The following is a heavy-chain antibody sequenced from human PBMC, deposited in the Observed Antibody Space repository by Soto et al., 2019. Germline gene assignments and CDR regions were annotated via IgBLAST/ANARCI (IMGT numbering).Heavy chain of an antibody. J-gene: IGHJ4*02. D-gene: IGHD1-7*01. CDR3: AKDRWAGGNYGFYSDF. CDR1: GFTFSSYG. CDR2: SSATGAGT. V-gene: IGHV3-23*01. Sequence: EVQLLESGGGLVQPGGSLRLSCAASGFTFSSYGMTWVRQAPGKGLEWVSFSSATGAGTYYADSVKGRFTISRDNSKNTLYLQRTSLSADDTAVYYCAKDRWAGGNYGFYSDFWGQGALVIVSS.